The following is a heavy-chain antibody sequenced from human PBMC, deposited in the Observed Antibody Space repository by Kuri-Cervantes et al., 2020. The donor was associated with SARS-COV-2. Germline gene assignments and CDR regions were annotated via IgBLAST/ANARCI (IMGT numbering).Heavy chain of an antibody. CDR2: INHSGST. CDR1: GGSFSGYY. D-gene: IGHD3/OR15-3a*01. CDR3: ARGWDWGTLYFDY. Sequence: SQTLSLTCAVYGGSFSGYYWRWIPQPPGKGLEWIGEINHSGSTNYNPSLKSRVTISVDTSKNQFSLKLSSVTAADTAVYYCARGWDWGTLYFDYWGQGTLVTVSS. J-gene: IGHJ4*02. V-gene: IGHV4-34*01.